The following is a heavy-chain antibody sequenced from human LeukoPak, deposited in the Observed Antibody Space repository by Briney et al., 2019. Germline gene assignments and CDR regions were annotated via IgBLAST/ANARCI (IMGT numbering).Heavy chain of an antibody. CDR1: GGTFSSYA. Sequence: ASVKVSCKASGGTFSSYAISWVRQAPGQGLEWMGGIIPIFGTANYAQKFQGRVTITTDESTSTAYMELSSLRAEDTAVYYCAKSPRVVVAATRPSHFDYWGQGTLVTVSS. V-gene: IGHV1-69*05. J-gene: IGHJ4*02. CDR3: AKSPRVVVAATRPSHFDY. D-gene: IGHD2-15*01. CDR2: IIPIFGTA.